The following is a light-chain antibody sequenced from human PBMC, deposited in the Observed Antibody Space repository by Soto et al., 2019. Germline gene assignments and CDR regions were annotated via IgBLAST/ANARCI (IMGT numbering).Light chain of an antibody. Sequence: DIQMTQSPAILSATAGDRDTITFRASQSISSWLAWYQHKPGKAPKLLIYDASNLDSGVPSRFSGSGSGTEFSLTISNLQPDDCATYYCQQYENYWTFGQGTKVDIK. CDR3: QQYENYWT. CDR1: QSISSW. J-gene: IGKJ1*01. CDR2: DAS. V-gene: IGKV1-5*01.